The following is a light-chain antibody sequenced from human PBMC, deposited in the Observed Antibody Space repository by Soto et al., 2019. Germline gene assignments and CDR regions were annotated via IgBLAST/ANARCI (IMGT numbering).Light chain of an antibody. CDR2: KVS. CDR3: QQYNDWPT. CDR1: HSLVYSDGSTY. Sequence: DVVMTQSPLSLPVTLGQPASISCRSSHSLVYSDGSTYLNWFQQRPGQSPRRLIYKVSNRDSGVPDRFSGSGSGTEFTLTINSLRSEDFVVYFCQQYNDWPTFGQGTKVDIK. V-gene: IGKV2-30*01. J-gene: IGKJ1*01.